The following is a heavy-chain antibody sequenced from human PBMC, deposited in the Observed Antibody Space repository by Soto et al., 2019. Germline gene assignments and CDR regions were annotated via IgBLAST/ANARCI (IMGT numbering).Heavy chain of an antibody. CDR1: GYTFTDYY. CDR3: ARVPRGVYYGMDV. J-gene: IGHJ6*02. V-gene: IGHV1-2*04. D-gene: IGHD3-10*01. CDR2: INPNSGTT. Sequence: QVQLVQSGAEVKKPGASVKVSCKASGYTFTDYYMHWVRQAPGQRLEMMGWINPNSGTTNYAQKFQGWVTMTRDTSITTVYMEASRLRSDDTAVYYCARVPRGVYYGMDVWGQGTTVTVSS.